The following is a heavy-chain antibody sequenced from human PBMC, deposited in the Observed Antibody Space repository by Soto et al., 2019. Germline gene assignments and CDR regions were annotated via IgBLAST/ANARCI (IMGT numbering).Heavy chain of an antibody. J-gene: IGHJ4*02. CDR1: GFTFSDYY. CDR2: SSNSGTYT. V-gene: IGHV3-11*06. Sequence: NPXGSLRLSGAASGFTFSDYYMSWIRQAPGKGLEWLSYSSNSGTYTRYADSVKGRFSISRDNAKNSLFLQINSLRGEDTAIYYCARSGDNYNVLDYWGQGTPVTVSS. CDR3: ARSGDNYNVLDY. D-gene: IGHD3-10*02.